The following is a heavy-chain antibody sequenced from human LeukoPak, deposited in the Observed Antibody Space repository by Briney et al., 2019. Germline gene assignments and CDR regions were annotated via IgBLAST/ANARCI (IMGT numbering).Heavy chain of an antibody. J-gene: IGHJ4*02. CDR3: VKTYGMGSFSN. CDR1: GFTFSSYA. V-gene: IGHV3-64D*06. Sequence: PGGSLRLSCSASGFTFSSYAMHWVRQALGKGLEYVSGLSSNGGYTYYADSVKDRFIISRDNSKNTLYLQMSSLRAEDTAVYYCVKTYGMGSFSNWGQGTLVTVSS. CDR2: LSSNGGYT. D-gene: IGHD3-10*01.